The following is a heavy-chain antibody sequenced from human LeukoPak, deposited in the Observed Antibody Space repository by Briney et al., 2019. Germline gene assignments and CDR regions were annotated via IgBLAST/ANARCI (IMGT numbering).Heavy chain of an antibody. V-gene: IGHV4-61*02. J-gene: IGHJ4*02. CDR2: IYTRGST. D-gene: IGHD3-22*01. CDR3: ARDGYYDSSGYRDY. Sequence: SETLSLTCTVSGGSISSGSYYWSWIRQPAGKGLEWIGRIYTRGSTNYNPSLKSRVTISIDSSKNQFSLKLSSVTAADTAVYYCARDGYYDSSGYRDYWGQGTLVTVSS. CDR1: GGSISSGSYY.